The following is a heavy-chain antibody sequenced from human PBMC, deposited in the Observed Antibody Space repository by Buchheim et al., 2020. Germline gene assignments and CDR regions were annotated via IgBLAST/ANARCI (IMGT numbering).Heavy chain of an antibody. J-gene: IGHJ6*02. CDR3: AREGEPEVNQWQQLLLGYYYYGMDV. V-gene: IGHV3-7*01. CDR1: GFTFSSYW. D-gene: IGHD6-13*01. Sequence: EVQLVESGGGLVQPGGSLRLSCAASGFTFSSYWMSWVRQAPGKGLEWVANIKQDGSEKYYVDSVKGRFTISRDNAKNSLYLQMNSLRAEDTAVYYCAREGEPEVNQWQQLLLGYYYYGMDVWGQGTT. CDR2: IKQDGSEK.